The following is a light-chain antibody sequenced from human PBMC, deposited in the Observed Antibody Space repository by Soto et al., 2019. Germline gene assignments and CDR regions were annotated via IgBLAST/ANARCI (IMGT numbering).Light chain of an antibody. V-gene: IGKV1-5*03. CDR1: QSINSW. CDR2: KAS. CDR3: QQYNSYLWT. Sequence: DIQMTQSPSTLSASVGDRVTITCRASQSINSWLAWYQQKPGKAPKLLIYKASSLESGVPSRFSGSGSGTEFTLTISSLQPDDFATYYCQQYNSYLWTFGQGTKVEIK. J-gene: IGKJ1*01.